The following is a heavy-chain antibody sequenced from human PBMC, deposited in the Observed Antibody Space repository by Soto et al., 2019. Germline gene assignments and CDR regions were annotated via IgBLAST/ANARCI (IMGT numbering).Heavy chain of an antibody. J-gene: IGHJ5*02. CDR1: GFTFSKYG. CDR3: AKDVSDQYNWFDP. D-gene: IGHD2-8*01. Sequence: PGGSLRLSCAASGFTFSKYGMHWVRQAPGKGLEWVAVISYDGSNKYYADSVKGRFTISRDNSKNTLYLQMNSLRAEDTAVYYCAKDVSDQYNWFDPWGQGT. CDR2: ISYDGSNK. V-gene: IGHV3-30*18.